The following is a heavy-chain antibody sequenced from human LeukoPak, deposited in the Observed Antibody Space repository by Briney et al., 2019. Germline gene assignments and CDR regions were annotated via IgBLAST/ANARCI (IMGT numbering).Heavy chain of an antibody. CDR2: IYYSGST. V-gene: IGHV4-59*11. J-gene: IGHJ4*02. Sequence: SETLSLTCTVSGGSISSHHWSWIRQPPGKGLEWIGYIYYSGSTNYNPSLKSRVTISVDTSKNQFSLKLSSVTAADTAVYYCARDRGDGYNYLLDYWGQGTLVTVSS. CDR3: ARDRGDGYNYLLDY. CDR1: GGSISSHH. D-gene: IGHD5-12*01.